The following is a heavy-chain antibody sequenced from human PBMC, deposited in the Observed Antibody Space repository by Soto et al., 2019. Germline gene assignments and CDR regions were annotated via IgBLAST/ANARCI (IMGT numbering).Heavy chain of an antibody. D-gene: IGHD4-17*01. Sequence: EVQVLESGGGLVQPGVSLRLSCAASGFTFSSYAMSWVRQAPGQGLEWVSAISGSGSNPYYADSVKGRFTISRDNSKNTLYLQMNSLRAEDTALYYCAKTASMTIRDGFDPWGQGTLVTVSS. V-gene: IGHV3-23*01. CDR3: AKTASMTIRDGFDP. CDR2: ISGSGSNP. CDR1: GFTFSSYA. J-gene: IGHJ5*02.